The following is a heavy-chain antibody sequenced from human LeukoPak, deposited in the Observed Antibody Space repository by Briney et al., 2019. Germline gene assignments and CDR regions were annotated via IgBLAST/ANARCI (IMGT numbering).Heavy chain of an antibody. CDR3: VRGAPFDY. CDR2: INSDGTST. D-gene: IGHD1-26*01. Sequence: GGSLRLSCAASGFTFTSYWMHWDRQAPGKGLVWVSRINSDGTSTSYADSVKGRFTISRDNAKNMLYLEMNSLRVDDTSVYYCVRGAPFDYWGQGTLVTVSS. J-gene: IGHJ4*02. V-gene: IGHV3-74*01. CDR1: GFTFTSYW.